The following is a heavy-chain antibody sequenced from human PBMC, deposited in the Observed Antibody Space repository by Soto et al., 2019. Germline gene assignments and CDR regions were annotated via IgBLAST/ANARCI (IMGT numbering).Heavy chain of an antibody. Sequence: ASVKVSCKASGLTFTSSAVEWVRQARGQRLEWIGWIVVGSGNTNYAQKFQERVTITRDMSTSTAYMELSSLRSEDTAVYYCAVAGLGYSYGFNLYGMDVWGQGTTVTVSS. CDR2: IVVGSGNT. CDR3: AVAGLGYSYGFNLYGMDV. D-gene: IGHD5-18*01. J-gene: IGHJ6*02. V-gene: IGHV1-58*01. CDR1: GLTFTSSA.